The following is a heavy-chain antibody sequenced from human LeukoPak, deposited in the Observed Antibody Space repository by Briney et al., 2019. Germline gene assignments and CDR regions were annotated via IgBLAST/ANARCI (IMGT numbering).Heavy chain of an antibody. CDR2: IYYSGST. CDR3: ARLVAVAGHGY. V-gene: IGHV4-39*07. D-gene: IGHD6-19*01. CDR1: GGSISSSSYY. J-gene: IGHJ4*02. Sequence: SETLSLTCTVSGGSISSSSYYWGWIRQPPGKGLEWIGSIYYSGSTYYNPSLKSRVTISVDTSKNQFSLKLSSVTAADTAVYYCARLVAVAGHGYWGQGTLVTVSS.